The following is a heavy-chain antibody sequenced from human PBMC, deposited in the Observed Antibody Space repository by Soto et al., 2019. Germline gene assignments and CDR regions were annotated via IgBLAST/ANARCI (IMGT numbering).Heavy chain of an antibody. CDR2: ISYDGNNK. D-gene: IGHD3-22*01. V-gene: IGHV3-30-3*01. J-gene: IGHJ3*02. CDR1: GFTYSTYT. Sequence: GGSLRLSCAASGFTYSTYTMHWVRQAPGKGLEWVAVISYDGNNKYYADSVKGRFTISRDNSKNTLYLQMNSLRAEDTAVYYCASPLRFGYYDSSGTPDAFDIWGQGTMVTVSS. CDR3: ASPLRFGYYDSSGTPDAFDI.